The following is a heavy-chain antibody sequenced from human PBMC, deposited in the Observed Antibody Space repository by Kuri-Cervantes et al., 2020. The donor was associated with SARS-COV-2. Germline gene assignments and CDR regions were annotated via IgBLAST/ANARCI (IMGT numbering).Heavy chain of an antibody. Sequence: GESLKISCAASGFTFSNAWMNWVRQAPGKGLEWVGRIKSKTDGGTTDYAAPVKGRFTISRDDSKNTLYLQMNSLRAEDTAVYYCAKGVGNYYYGMDVWGQGTTVTVSS. V-gene: IGHV3-15*07. J-gene: IGHJ6*02. CDR3: AKGVGNYYYGMDV. CDR2: IKSKTDGGTT. CDR1: GFTFSNAW.